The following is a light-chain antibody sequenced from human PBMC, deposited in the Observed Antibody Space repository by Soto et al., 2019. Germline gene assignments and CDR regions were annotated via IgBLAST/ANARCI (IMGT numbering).Light chain of an antibody. CDR2: EVS. V-gene: IGLV2-14*01. CDR3: VSYTSTSTLV. CDR1: GSVVGNYVF. Sequence: QSALTQPASVSGSPGQSITISCTGTGSVVGNYVFVSWYQQYPGKAPKLIIFEVSNRPSGVSDRFSGSKSGSTASLSISGLQSEDEADYYCVSYTSTSTLVFGTGTKVTVL. J-gene: IGLJ1*01.